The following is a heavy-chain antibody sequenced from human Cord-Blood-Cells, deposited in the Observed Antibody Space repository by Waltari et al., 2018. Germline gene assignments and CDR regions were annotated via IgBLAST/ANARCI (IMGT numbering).Heavy chain of an antibody. CDR1: GYTLTELS. J-gene: IGHJ4*02. D-gene: IGHD2-15*01. CDR3: AAEYCSGGSCEYYFDY. CDR2: FDPEDGET. Sequence: QVKLVQSGSGVKKHGASVKVACKVSGYTLTELSMHWVRQAHGKGLEWMGGFDPEDGETIYAQKFQGRVTMTEDTSTDTAYMELSSLRSEDTAVYYCAAEYCSGGSCEYYFDYWGQGTLVTVSS. V-gene: IGHV1-24*01.